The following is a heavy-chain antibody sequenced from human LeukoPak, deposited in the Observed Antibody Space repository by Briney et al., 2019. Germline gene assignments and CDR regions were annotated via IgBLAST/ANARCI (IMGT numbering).Heavy chain of an antibody. CDR2: ISGSGGST. Sequence: GSLRLSCAASGFTFSSYAMSWVRQAPGKGLEWVSAISGSGGSTYYADSVKGRFTISRDNSKNTLYLQMNSLRAEDTAVYYCAKVPDDYSGYDYVPPSFDYWGQGTLVTVSS. J-gene: IGHJ4*02. D-gene: IGHD5-12*01. V-gene: IGHV3-23*01. CDR3: AKVPDDYSGYDYVPPSFDY. CDR1: GFTFSSYA.